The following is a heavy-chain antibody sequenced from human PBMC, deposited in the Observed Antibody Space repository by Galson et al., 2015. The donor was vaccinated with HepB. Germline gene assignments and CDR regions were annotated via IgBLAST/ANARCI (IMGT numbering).Heavy chain of an antibody. Sequence: SVKVSCKASGDTFNNYAISWVRQAPGQGLQWMGGIIPLLNTPNYAPRFQGRVTITADESTATSYTELSSLQSDDTAIYYCARDFLTVTTAFPYHFYYGMDVWGQGTTVTVSS. CDR2: IIPLLNTP. CDR1: GDTFNNYA. CDR3: ARDFLTVTTAFPYHFYYGMDV. V-gene: IGHV1-69*13. J-gene: IGHJ6*02. D-gene: IGHD4-17*01.